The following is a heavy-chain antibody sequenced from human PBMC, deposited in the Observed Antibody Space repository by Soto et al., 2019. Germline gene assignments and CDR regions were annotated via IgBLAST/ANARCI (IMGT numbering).Heavy chain of an antibody. CDR2: IYYSGSA. D-gene: IGHD3-10*01. V-gene: IGHV4-61*01. CDR3: ARGVGFGYYYHMDL. J-gene: IGHJ6*02. Sequence: SLTCTVSGGPVSNISDYWSWVRQPPGKGLEWIGYIYYSGSADYNPSLGSRVTISLDTSKNQFSLKLSSVTTADTAVYYCARGVGFGYYYHMDLWGQGTTVTVSS. CDR1: GGPVSNISDY.